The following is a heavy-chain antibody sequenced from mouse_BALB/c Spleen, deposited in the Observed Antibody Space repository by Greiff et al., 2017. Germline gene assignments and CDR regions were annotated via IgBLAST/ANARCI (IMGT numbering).Heavy chain of an antibody. CDR3: VREGNRYESFDY. CDR2: IWTGGGT. D-gene: IGHD2-14*01. V-gene: IGHV2-9-2*01. J-gene: IGHJ2*01. CDR1: GFSLTSYD. Sequence: QVQLQQSGPGLVAPSQSLSITCTVSGFSLTSYDISWIRQPPGKGLEWLGVIWTGGGTNYNSAFMSRLSISKDNSKSQVFLKMNSLQTDDTAIYYCVREGNRYESFDYWGQGTTLTVSS.